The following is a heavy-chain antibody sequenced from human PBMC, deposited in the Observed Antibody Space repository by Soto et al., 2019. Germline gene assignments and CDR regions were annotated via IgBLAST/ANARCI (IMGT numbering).Heavy chain of an antibody. CDR2: IYHSGST. V-gene: IGHV4-30-2*01. J-gene: IGHJ4*02. CDR1: GGSISSGGYS. Sequence: QLQLQESGSGLVKPSQTLSLTCAVSGGSISSGGYSWSWIRQPPGKGLEWIGYIYHSGSTYYNPPLKSRVTKSVDRSKHQFSPKLSSVTAADAAVHYCALGGGSRPDYWGQGTLVTVSS. D-gene: IGHD3-16*01. CDR3: ALGGGSRPDY.